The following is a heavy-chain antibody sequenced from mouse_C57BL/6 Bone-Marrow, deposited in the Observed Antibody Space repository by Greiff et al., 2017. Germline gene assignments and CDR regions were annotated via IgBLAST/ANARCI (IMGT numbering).Heavy chain of an antibody. V-gene: IGHV1-55*01. Sequence: VKLQESGAELVKPGASVKMSCKASGYTFTSYWITWVKQRPGQGLEWIGDIYPGSGSTNYNEKFKSKATLTVDTSSSTAYMQLSSLTSEDSAVYYCARGTWTTWFAYWGQGTLVTVSA. CDR3: ARGTWTTWFAY. J-gene: IGHJ3*01. CDR2: IYPGSGST. CDR1: GYTFTSYW.